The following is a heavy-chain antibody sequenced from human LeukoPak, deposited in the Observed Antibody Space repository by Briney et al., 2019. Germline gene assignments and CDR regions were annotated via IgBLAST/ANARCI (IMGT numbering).Heavy chain of an antibody. D-gene: IGHD5-12*01. Sequence: SETLSLTCAVYGGSFSGYYWSWIRQPPGKGLEWIGEINHSGSTNYNPPLKSRVTISVDTSKNQFSLKLSSVTAADTAVYYCARVKWLRFFDYWGQGTLVTVSS. V-gene: IGHV4-34*01. CDR1: GGSFSGYY. CDR2: INHSGST. CDR3: ARVKWLRFFDY. J-gene: IGHJ4*02.